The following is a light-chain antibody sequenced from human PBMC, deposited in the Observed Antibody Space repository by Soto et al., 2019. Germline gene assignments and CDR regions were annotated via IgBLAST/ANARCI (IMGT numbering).Light chain of an antibody. J-gene: IGLJ3*02. CDR1: SSDVGGYNY. V-gene: IGLV2-14*01. Sequence: QSVLTQPASVSGSPGQSITISCTGTSSDVGGYNYVSWYQQHPGKAPKLMIYDVSNRPSGVSNRFSGSKSGNTASLTISGRQAEDEADYYCSSYTSSSSWVFGGGTKLTV. CDR2: DVS. CDR3: SSYTSSSSWV.